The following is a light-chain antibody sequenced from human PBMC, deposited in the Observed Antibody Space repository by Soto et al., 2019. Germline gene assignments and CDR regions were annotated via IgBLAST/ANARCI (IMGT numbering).Light chain of an antibody. V-gene: IGLV2-23*02. CDR3: CSYAGSSTFYV. Sequence: QSALNQPASVSGSPGQSIPISCTGNSSDVGSYNLVSWYQQHPGKAPKLMIYEVSKRPSGVSNRFSGSKSGNTASLTISGLQAEDEADYYCCSYAGSSTFYVFGTGTKVTVL. CDR1: SSDVGSYNL. J-gene: IGLJ1*01. CDR2: EVS.